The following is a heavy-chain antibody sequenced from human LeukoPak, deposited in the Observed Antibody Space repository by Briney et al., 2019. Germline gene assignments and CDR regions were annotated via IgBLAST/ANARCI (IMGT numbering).Heavy chain of an antibody. V-gene: IGHV4-61*01. CDR1: GGSVSSGSYY. D-gene: IGHD1-26*01. J-gene: IGHJ3*02. CDR2: IYYSGST. Sequence: PSETLSLTCTVSGGSVSSGSYYWSWIRQPPGKGLEWIGYIYYSGSTNYNPSLKSRVTISVDTSKNLFSLKLSSVTAADTAVYYCARDQRWLPTWYRAFDIWGQGTMVTVSS. CDR3: ARDQRWLPTWYRAFDI.